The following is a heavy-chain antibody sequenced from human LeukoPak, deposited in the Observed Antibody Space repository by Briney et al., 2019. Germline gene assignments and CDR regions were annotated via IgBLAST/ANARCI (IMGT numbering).Heavy chain of an antibody. CDR2: IHPNSGGT. V-gene: IGHV1-2*02. J-gene: IGHJ3*02. CDR1: GYTFTGHY. CDR3: TRDRAFGGVDSFDI. Sequence: GASVKVSCKASGYTFTGHYINWVRQAPGRGLEWMGWIHPNSGGTKYAQRFQGRVTMTRDTSISTVYMEVSRLRSDDTAVYYCTRDRAFGGVDSFDIWGQGTMVTV. D-gene: IGHD3-16*01.